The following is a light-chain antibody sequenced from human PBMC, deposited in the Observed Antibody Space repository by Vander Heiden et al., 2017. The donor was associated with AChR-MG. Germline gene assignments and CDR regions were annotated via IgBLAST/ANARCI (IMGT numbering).Light chain of an antibody. V-gene: IGKV2-30*02. CDR1: QSLVHSDGNTY. Sequence: VVMTQSPLSLPVTLGQPASISCRSSQSLVHSDGNTYLNWFQQRPGQSPRRLIYKVSNRDSGVPDRFSGSGSGTDFTLKISRVEAEDVGVYYCRQGKHWPLAFGQGTKVEIK. CDR3: RQGKHWPLA. CDR2: KVS. J-gene: IGKJ1*01.